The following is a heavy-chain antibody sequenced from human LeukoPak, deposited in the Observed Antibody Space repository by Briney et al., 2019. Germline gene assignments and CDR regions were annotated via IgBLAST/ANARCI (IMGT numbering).Heavy chain of an antibody. CDR3: ARAGSGYSYGLDSSGAFDI. CDR1: GFTFSKHW. CDR2: INSDGSST. Sequence: PGGSLRLSCAASGFTFSKHWMHWVRQAPGKGLVWVSRINSDGSSTTYADSVKGRFTTSRDNAKNSLYLQMNSLRAEDTAVYYCARAGSGYSYGLDSSGAFDIWGQGTMVTVSS. V-gene: IGHV3-74*01. J-gene: IGHJ3*02. D-gene: IGHD5-18*01.